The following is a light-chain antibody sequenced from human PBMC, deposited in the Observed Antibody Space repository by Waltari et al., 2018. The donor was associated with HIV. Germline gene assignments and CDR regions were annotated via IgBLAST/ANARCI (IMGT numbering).Light chain of an antibody. Sequence: DIQMTQSPSSLSASVGDRVTITCRASQRISSYLNWYQQKPGKVPNLLISAALNLQSGVPSRFSGGRSETDFTLTIDSLQPEDSATYYCQQSYSAPPTFGQGTKLEIK. CDR3: QQSYSAPPT. V-gene: IGKV1-39*01. J-gene: IGKJ2*01. CDR2: AAL. CDR1: QRISSY.